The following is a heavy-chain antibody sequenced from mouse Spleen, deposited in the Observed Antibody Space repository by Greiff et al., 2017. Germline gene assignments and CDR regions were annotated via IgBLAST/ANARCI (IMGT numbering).Heavy chain of an antibody. J-gene: IGHJ3*01. Sequence: ESGPGLVKPSQSLSLTCSVTGYSITSGYYWNWIRQFPGNKLEWMGYISYDGSNNYNPSLKNRISITRDTSKNQFFLKLNSVTTEDTATYYCARGGGIYYYGSSYGWFAYWGQGTLVTVSA. CDR2: ISYDGSN. CDR3: ARGGGIYYYGSSYGWFAY. D-gene: IGHD1-1*01. V-gene: IGHV3-6*01. CDR1: GYSITSGYY.